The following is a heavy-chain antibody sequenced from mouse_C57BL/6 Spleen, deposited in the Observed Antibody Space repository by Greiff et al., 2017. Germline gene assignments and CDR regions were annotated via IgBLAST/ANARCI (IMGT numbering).Heavy chain of an antibody. J-gene: IGHJ2*01. Sequence: LVESGPELVKPGASVKISCKASGYAFSSSWMNWVKQRPGKGLEWIGRIYPGDGDTNYNGKFKGKATLTADNSSSTSYMQLSSLTSEDSAVYFCARGRVYYFDYWGQGTTLTVSS. CDR2: IYPGDGDT. CDR1: GYAFSSSW. D-gene: IGHD6-2*01. V-gene: IGHV1-82*01. CDR3: ARGRVYYFDY.